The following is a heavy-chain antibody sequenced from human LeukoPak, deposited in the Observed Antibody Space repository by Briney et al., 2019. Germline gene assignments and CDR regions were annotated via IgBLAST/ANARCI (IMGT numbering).Heavy chain of an antibody. D-gene: IGHD1-26*01. CDR1: GFTFSSYA. J-gene: IGHJ3*02. V-gene: IGHV3-23*01. CDR2: ISGSGGST. CDR3: AKDLGWELRSGAFDI. Sequence: GGSLRLSCAASGFTFSSYAMSWVRQAPGKGLEWVSAISGSGGSTNYADSVKGRFTISRDNSKNMLYLQMNSLRAEDTAEYYCAKDLGWELRSGAFDIWGQGTMVTVSS.